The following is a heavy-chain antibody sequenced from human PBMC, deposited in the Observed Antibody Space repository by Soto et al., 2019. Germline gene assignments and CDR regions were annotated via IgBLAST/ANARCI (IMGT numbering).Heavy chain of an antibody. CDR1: GGSISSSNW. V-gene: IGHV4-4*03. CDR3: ARVLGSSYYYYGMDV. CDR2: IYHSGST. J-gene: IGHJ6*02. D-gene: IGHD3-10*01. Sequence: LPETLSLTCAVSGGSISSSNWWSWVRQPPGKGLEWIGEIYHSGSTNYNPSLKSRVTISVDKSKNQFSLKLSSVTAADTAVYYCARVLGSSYYYYGMDVWGQGTTVTVSS.